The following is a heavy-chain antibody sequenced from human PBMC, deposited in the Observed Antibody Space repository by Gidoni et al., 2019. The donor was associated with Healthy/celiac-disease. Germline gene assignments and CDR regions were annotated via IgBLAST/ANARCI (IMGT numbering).Heavy chain of an antibody. CDR1: GFTFSRYA. CDR2: ISGSGGST. V-gene: IGHV3-23*01. CDR3: AKLLTYYYGSGSYERY. J-gene: IGHJ4*02. D-gene: IGHD3-10*01. Sequence: ELQLLESGGGLVQPGGSLRLSCAASGFTFSRYAMSWVRQAPGKGLEWVSAISGSGGSTHYADSVKGRVTISRDNSKNTLYLQMNSLRAEDTAVYYCAKLLTYYYGSGSYERYWGQGTLVTVSS.